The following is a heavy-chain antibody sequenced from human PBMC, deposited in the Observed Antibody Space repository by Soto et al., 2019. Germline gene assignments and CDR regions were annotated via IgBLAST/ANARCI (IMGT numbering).Heavy chain of an antibody. Sequence: SWESSGFTFSNYTMHLVLETPGKGLEWVAVISYDGSNKYYADSVKGRFTISRDNSKNTLYLQMNSLRAEDTAVYYCARDVPPGYSSGWNDRSFDPWGQGTLVTVSS. V-gene: IGHV3-30-3*01. CDR3: ARDVPPGYSSGWNDRSFDP. J-gene: IGHJ5*02. D-gene: IGHD6-19*01. CDR2: ISYDGSNK. CDR1: GFTFSNYT.